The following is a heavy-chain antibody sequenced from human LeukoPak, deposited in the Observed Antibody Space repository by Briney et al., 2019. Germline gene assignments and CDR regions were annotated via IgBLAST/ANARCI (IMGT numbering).Heavy chain of an antibody. CDR3: AREDYYNSGGYYLDY. J-gene: IGHJ4*02. Sequence: PSQTLSLTCTVSGGSISRGYSWGWIRQPPGKGLEWIGNIYHSGSTNYRPSLKSRVTISVDTSKNQFSLKLSSVTAADTAVYFCAREDYYNSGGYYLDYWGQGTLVTVSS. CDR1: GGSISRGYS. CDR2: IYHSGST. D-gene: IGHD3-22*01. V-gene: IGHV4-38-2*02.